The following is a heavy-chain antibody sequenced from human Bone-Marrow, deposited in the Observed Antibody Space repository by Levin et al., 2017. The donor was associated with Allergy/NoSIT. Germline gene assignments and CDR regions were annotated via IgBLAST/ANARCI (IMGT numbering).Heavy chain of an antibody. CDR3: ARGSITFVDEFLGWFDP. CDR1: GFTFSSYG. J-gene: IGHJ5*02. V-gene: IGHV3-33*01. Sequence: GGSLRLSCAASGFTFSSYGMHWVRQAPGKGLEWVAVIWYDGSNKYYADSVKGRFTISRDNSKNTLYLQMNSLRAEDTAVYYCARGSITFVDEFLGWFDPWGQGTLVTVSS. CDR2: IWYDGSNK. D-gene: IGHD3-16*01.